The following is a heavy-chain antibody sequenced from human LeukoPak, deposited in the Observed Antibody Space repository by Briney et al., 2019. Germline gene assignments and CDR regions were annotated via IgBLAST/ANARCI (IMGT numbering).Heavy chain of an antibody. V-gene: IGHV1-8*01. Sequence: ASVRVSCKASGYTFTSYDINWVRQATGQGLEWMGWMNPNGGNTGYAQKFQGRVTMTRNTSISTAYMELSSLRSEDTAVYYCARGGPDYDFWSGYSENWFDPWGQGTLVTVSS. CDR2: MNPNGGNT. J-gene: IGHJ5*02. CDR1: GYTFTSYD. CDR3: ARGGPDYDFWSGYSENWFDP. D-gene: IGHD3-3*01.